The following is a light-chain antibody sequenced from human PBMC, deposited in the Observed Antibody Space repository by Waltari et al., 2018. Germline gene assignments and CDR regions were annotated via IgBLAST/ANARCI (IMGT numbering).Light chain of an antibody. J-gene: IGKJ4*01. CDR2: HAS. CDR3: QQYNRWPPLT. Sequence: EVVMTQSPATLSVSPGERATLSCRASQSIATDLAWYQHKPSQAPRLLIYHASTRATAIPTRFRGSGSVTDFTLTISGLQSEASAVYYCQQYNRWPPLTFGGGTKVEI. CDR1: QSIATD. V-gene: IGKV3D-15*01.